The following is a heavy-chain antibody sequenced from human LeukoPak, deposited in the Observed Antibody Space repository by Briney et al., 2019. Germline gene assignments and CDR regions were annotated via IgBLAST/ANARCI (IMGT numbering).Heavy chain of an antibody. J-gene: IGHJ6*02. Sequence: GGSLRLSCAASGFTFDDYAMHWVRQAPGKGLEWVSGISWNSGGIDYADSVKGRFTISRDNAKNSLYPQMNSLRPEDTALYYCAKDRHNYYYYGMDVWGQGTTVTVSS. V-gene: IGHV3-9*01. CDR1: GFTFDDYA. CDR2: ISWNSGGI. CDR3: AKDRHNYYYYGMDV.